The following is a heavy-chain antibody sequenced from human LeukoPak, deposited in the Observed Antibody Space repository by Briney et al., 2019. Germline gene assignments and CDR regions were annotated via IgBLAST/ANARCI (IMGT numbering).Heavy chain of an antibody. CDR2: INDNGGST. Sequence: GGSLRLSCSASGFTFTSYSMHWVRQAPGKGLEYVSAINDNGGSTYYADPVRGRFTISRDNSKNTLYLQMNSLRAEDTAAYYCARESRLGVPFDYWGQGTLVTVSS. J-gene: IGHJ4*02. D-gene: IGHD3-10*01. CDR1: GFTFTSYS. CDR3: ARESRLGVPFDY. V-gene: IGHV3-64*04.